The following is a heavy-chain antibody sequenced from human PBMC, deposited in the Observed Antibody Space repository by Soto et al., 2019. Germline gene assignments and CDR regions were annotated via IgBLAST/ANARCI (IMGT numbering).Heavy chain of an antibody. CDR2: IIPILGIA. J-gene: IGHJ3*02. Sequence: SVKVSCTASGGTFSSYTISWVRQAPGQGLEWMGRIIPILGIANYAQKFQGRVTITADKSTSTAYMELSSLRSEDTAVYYCARDLSSIAAATRVGPHDAFDIWGQGTMVTVSS. CDR3: ARDLSSIAAATRVGPHDAFDI. V-gene: IGHV1-69*04. CDR1: GGTFSSYT. D-gene: IGHD6-13*01.